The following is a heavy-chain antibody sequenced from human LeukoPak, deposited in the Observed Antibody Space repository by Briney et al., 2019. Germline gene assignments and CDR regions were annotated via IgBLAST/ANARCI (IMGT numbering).Heavy chain of an antibody. Sequence: GGSLRLSCAASGFSFSTYGMFWVRQAPGKGLEWVGVVSYDGSKQYYADSVKGRFTISRDNSKNTLYLQMDSLRAEDTAVSYCAKGEFWTGIGEFFLCWGQGTLVTVSS. CDR3: AKGEFWTGIGEFFLC. J-gene: IGHJ1*01. CDR1: GFSFSTYG. D-gene: IGHD3/OR15-3a*01. V-gene: IGHV3-33*06. CDR2: VSYDGSKQ.